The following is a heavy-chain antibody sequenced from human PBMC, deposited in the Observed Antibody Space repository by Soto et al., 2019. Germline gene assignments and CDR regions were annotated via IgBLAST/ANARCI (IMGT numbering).Heavy chain of an antibody. CDR3: ARNRLFYGDYDHYGMDV. J-gene: IGHJ6*02. CDR2: IYYSGST. Sequence: XGTLALTCTVSGGSISSYYWSWIRQPPGKGLEWIGYIYYSGSTNYNPSLKSRVTISVDTSKNQFSLKLSSVTAADTAVYYCARNRLFYGDYDHYGMDVWGQGTTVTVPS. V-gene: IGHV4-59*01. CDR1: GGSISSYY. D-gene: IGHD4-17*01.